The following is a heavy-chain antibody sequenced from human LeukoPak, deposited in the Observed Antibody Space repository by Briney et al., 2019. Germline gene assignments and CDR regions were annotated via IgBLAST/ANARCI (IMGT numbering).Heavy chain of an antibody. V-gene: IGHV4-61*02. D-gene: IGHD3-22*01. CDR2: VYTSGIT. Sequence: PSETLSLTCTVSGGSISGSSYYWSWIRQPAGKGLEWIGRVYTSGITNYNPSLSGRVTISIDTSKNQFSLKLSSVTAADTAVYYCARHKRDYYDSSDDAFDIWGQGTMVTVSS. CDR1: GGSISGSSYY. CDR3: ARHKRDYYDSSDDAFDI. J-gene: IGHJ3*02.